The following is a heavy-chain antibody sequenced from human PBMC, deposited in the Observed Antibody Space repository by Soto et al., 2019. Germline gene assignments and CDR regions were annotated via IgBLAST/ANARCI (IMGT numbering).Heavy chain of an antibody. D-gene: IGHD4-17*01. J-gene: IGHJ6*02. V-gene: IGHV1-8*01. CDR2: MNPKSGHT. CDR3: ARTDGDLDV. CDR1: GYTFSSYD. Sequence: QVQLVQSGAEVKKPGASVKVSCKASGYTFSSYDINWVRQATGQGLEWMGWMNPKSGHTGSAQKFQGRVTMTSDTSISTDYMELSSLRSEDTAIYYCARTDGDLDVWGQGTTVTVSS.